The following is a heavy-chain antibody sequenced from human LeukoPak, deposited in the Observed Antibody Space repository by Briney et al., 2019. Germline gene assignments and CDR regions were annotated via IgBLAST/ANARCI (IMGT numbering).Heavy chain of an antibody. D-gene: IGHD6-13*01. CDR3: ASSQLVRRFDY. CDR1: GGSISSGSYY. Sequence: TLSLTCTVSGGSISSGSYYWSWIRQPAGKGLEWIGRIYTSGSTNYNPSLKSRVTISVDTSKNQFSLKLSSVTAADTAVYYCASSQLVRRFDYWGQGTLVTVSS. V-gene: IGHV4-61*02. CDR2: IYTSGST. J-gene: IGHJ4*02.